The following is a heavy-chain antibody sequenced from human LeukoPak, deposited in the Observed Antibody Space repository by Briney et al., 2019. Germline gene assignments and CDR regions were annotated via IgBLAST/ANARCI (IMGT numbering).Heavy chain of an antibody. D-gene: IGHD6-19*01. V-gene: IGHV4-31*03. CDR3: ARRIAVAGKPFDY. Sequence: SQTLSLTCTVSGGSISSGGYYWSWIRQHPGKGLEWIGYIYYSGNTNYNPSLKSRVTISVDTSKNQFSLKLTSVTAADTAVYYCARRIAVAGKPFDYWGQGTLVTVSS. CDR2: IYYSGNT. CDR1: GGSISSGGYY. J-gene: IGHJ4*02.